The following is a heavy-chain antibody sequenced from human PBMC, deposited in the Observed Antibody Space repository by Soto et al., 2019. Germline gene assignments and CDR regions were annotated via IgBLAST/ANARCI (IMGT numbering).Heavy chain of an antibody. CDR1: GGSISSDDYY. J-gene: IGHJ1*01. V-gene: IGHV4-30-4*01. Sequence: SETLSLTCTVSGGSISSDDYYWSWIRQAPGRGLEWIGYIHSSGSIYYNPSLKSRATMSIDTAGNQFSLKVSSVTVADTAVYYCARCLDGLHDDTSGPFPRPGWGQGTLVTVSS. D-gene: IGHD3-22*01. CDR3: ARCLDGLHDDTSGPFPRPG. CDR2: IHSSGSI.